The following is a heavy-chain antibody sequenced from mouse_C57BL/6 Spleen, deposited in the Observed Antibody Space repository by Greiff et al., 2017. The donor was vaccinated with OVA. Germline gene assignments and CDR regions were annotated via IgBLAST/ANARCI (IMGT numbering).Heavy chain of an antibody. Sequence: EVQLVESVGGLVKPGGSLKLSCAASGFTFSDYGMHWVRQAPEKGLEWVAYISSGSSTIYYADTVKGRFTISRDNAKNTLFLQMTSLRSEDTAMYYCARSGDYDEGYAMDYWGQGTSVTVSS. CDR2: ISSGSSTI. V-gene: IGHV5-17*01. CDR1: GFTFSDYG. D-gene: IGHD2-4*01. CDR3: ARSGDYDEGYAMDY. J-gene: IGHJ4*01.